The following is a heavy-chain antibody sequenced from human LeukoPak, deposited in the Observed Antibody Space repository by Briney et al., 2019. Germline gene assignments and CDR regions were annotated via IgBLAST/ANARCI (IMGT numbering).Heavy chain of an antibody. CDR2: MSPNSGDT. CDR3: ATEGRGSSGWYYFDY. V-gene: IGHV1-8*01. Sequence: EASVKVSCKASGYTFTSYDINWVRHATGQGLEWMGWMSPNSGDTGYAQKFQGRVTMTEDTSTDTAYMELSSLRSEDTAVYYCATEGRGSSGWYYFDYWGQGTLVTVSS. CDR1: GYTFTSYD. J-gene: IGHJ4*02. D-gene: IGHD6-19*01.